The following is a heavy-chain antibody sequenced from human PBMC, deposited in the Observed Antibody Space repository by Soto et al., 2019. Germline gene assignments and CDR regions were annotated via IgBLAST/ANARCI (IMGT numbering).Heavy chain of an antibody. CDR2: IYYSGST. V-gene: IGHV4-59*01. CDR3: AREWPNYGDYLGGMDV. J-gene: IGHJ6*02. D-gene: IGHD4-17*01. CDR1: GGSISSYY. Sequence: QVQLQESGPGLVKPSETLSLTCTVSGGSISSYYWSWIRQPPGKGLEWIGYIYYSGSTNYNPSLKSRVTILVDTSKNQFSLKLSSVTAADTAVYYCAREWPNYGDYLGGMDVWGQGTTVTVSS.